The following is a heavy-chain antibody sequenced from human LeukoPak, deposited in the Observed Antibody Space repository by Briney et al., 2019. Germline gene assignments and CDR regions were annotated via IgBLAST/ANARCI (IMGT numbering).Heavy chain of an antibody. Sequence: PSETLSLTCAVSGYSISSGYYWGWIRQPAGKGLEWIGRIYTSGSTNYNPSLKSRVTMSVDTSKNQFSLKLSSVTAADTAVYYCARERGYYYYMDVWGKGTTVTISS. CDR3: ARERGYYYYMDV. V-gene: IGHV4-4*07. CDR1: GYSISSGYY. J-gene: IGHJ6*03. CDR2: IYTSGST.